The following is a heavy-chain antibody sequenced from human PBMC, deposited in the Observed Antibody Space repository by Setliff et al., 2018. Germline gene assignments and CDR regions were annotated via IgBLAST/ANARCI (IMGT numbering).Heavy chain of an antibody. CDR1: GGSISSSNW. V-gene: IGHV4-4*02. Sequence: SETLSLTCAVSGGSISSSNWWSWVRQPPGKGLEWIGGIYYRGSTYYNPSLKSRVTISVDTSKSQFSLKLSPVTAADTAVYYCARVKIAILPAAIDYWGQGTLVTVSS. D-gene: IGHD2-2*01. CDR3: ARVKIAILPAAIDY. CDR2: IYYRGST. J-gene: IGHJ4*02.